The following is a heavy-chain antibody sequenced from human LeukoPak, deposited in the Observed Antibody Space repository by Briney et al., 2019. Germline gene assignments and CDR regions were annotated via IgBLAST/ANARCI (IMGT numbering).Heavy chain of an antibody. J-gene: IGHJ4*02. V-gene: IGHV3-23*01. D-gene: IGHD2-8*02. Sequence: PGGSLRLSCAASGFTFSTFAMIWVRQPPGKGPEWVSSIFPSGGEIHYADSVRGRFTISRDNSKSTLSLQMNSLRAEDTAIYYCATYRQVLLPFESWGQGTLVAVSS. CDR1: GFTFSTFA. CDR3: ATYRQVLLPFES. CDR2: IFPSGGEI.